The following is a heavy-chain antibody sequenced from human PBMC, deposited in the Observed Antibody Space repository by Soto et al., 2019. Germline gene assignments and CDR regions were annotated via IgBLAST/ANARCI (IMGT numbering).Heavy chain of an antibody. V-gene: IGHV1-69*01. J-gene: IGHJ5*02. CDR3: ARGGNWNYGGDGWFDP. Sequence: QVQLVQSGAEVKKPGSSVKVSCKASGGTFSSYAISWVRQAPGQGLEWMGGIIPIFGTANYAQKFQGRVTMTADESTSTAYMELSSLRSEDTAVYYCARGGNWNYGGDGWFDPWGQGTLVTVSS. CDR2: IIPIFGTA. CDR1: GGTFSSYA. D-gene: IGHD1-7*01.